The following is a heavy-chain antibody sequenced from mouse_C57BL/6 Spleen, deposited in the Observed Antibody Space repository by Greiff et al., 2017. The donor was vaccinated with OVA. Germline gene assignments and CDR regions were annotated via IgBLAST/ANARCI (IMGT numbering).Heavy chain of an antibody. CDR3: ARAGDGYPFAY. J-gene: IGHJ3*01. Sequence: DVKLVESGGGLVKPGGSLKLSCAASGFTFSSYAMSWVRQTPEKRLEWVATISDGGSYTYYPDNVKGRFTISRDNAKNNLYLQMSHLKSEDTAMYYCARAGDGYPFAYWGQGTLVTVSA. V-gene: IGHV5-4*03. CDR1: GFTFSSYA. D-gene: IGHD2-3*01. CDR2: ISDGGSYT.